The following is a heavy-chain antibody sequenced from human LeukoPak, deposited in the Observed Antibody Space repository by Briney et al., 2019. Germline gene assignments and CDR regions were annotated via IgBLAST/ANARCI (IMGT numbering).Heavy chain of an antibody. CDR2: INAGNGNT. CDR1: GYTFTSYA. J-gene: IGHJ3*02. CDR3: ARDRSLNGYDYYDAFDI. Sequence: ASVKVSCKASGYTFTSYAMHWVRQAPGQRLEWMGWINAGNGNTKYSQKFQGRVTITRDTSASTAYMELSSLRSEDTAVYYCARDRSLNGYDYYDAFDIWGQGTMVTVSS. D-gene: IGHD5-12*01. V-gene: IGHV1-3*01.